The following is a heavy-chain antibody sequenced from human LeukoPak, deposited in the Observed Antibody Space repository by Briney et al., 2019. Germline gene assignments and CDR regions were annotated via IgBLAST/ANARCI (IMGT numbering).Heavy chain of an antibody. CDR2: IYTSGST. CDR3: ARGHLKYSSGWYMRRNFAIDY. Sequence: SQTLSLTCSVSGGSISSGSYYWSWIRQPAGKGLEWIGRIYTSGSTNYNPSLKSRVTISVDTSKNQFSLKLSSVTAADTAVYYCARGHLKYSSGWYMRRNFAIDYWGQGTLVTVSS. CDR1: GGSISSGSYY. V-gene: IGHV4-61*02. J-gene: IGHJ4*02. D-gene: IGHD6-19*01.